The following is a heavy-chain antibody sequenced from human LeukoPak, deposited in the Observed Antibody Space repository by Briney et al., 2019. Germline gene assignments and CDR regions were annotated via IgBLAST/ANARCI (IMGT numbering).Heavy chain of an antibody. J-gene: IGHJ4*02. Sequence: GGSLRLSCAASGFTFSSYGMSWVRQAPGKGLEWVSAISGSGGSTYYADSVKGRFTISRDNSKNTLYLQVNSLRAEDTAVYYCAKADDSSGYDYTYFDYWGQGTLVTVSS. CDR3: AKADDSSGYDYTYFDY. CDR1: GFTFSSYG. V-gene: IGHV3-23*01. CDR2: ISGSGGST. D-gene: IGHD3-22*01.